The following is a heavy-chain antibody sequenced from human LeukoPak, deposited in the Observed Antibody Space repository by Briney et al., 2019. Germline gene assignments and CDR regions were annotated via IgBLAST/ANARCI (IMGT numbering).Heavy chain of an antibody. CDR1: GGSVSGYY. V-gene: IGHV4-34*01. CDR2: INHSGST. Sequence: PSETLSLTCDVDGGSVSGYYWHWIRQPPGKGLEWIGEINHSGSTNYNPSLKSRVTISVDTSKNQLSLKLNSVTAADTAVYYCARRGSVVVINYYYYHMDVWGKGTTVTISS. J-gene: IGHJ6*03. D-gene: IGHD3-22*01. CDR3: ARRGSVVVINYYYYHMDV.